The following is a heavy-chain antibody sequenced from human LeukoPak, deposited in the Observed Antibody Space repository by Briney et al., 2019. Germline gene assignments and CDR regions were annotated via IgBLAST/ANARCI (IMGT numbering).Heavy chain of an antibody. D-gene: IGHD3-10*01. CDR3: VTPFVYSGSHDAFDI. Sequence: SETLSLTCTVSGGSISSGDYYWSWIRQPPGKGLEWIGYIYYSGSTYYNPSLKSRVTISVDTSKNQFSLKLSSVTAADTAVYYYVTPFVYSGSHDAFDIWGQGTMVTVSS. V-gene: IGHV4-30-4*01. J-gene: IGHJ3*02. CDR1: GGSISSGDYY. CDR2: IYYSGST.